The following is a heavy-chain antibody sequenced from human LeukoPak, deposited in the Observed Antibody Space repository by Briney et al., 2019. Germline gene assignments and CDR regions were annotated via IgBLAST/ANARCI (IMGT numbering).Heavy chain of an antibody. Sequence: PGGSLRLSCAASGFTFSSYAMSWVRQAPGKGLEWVSAISGSGGSTYYADSVKGRFTISRDNSKNTLYLQMNSLRAEDTAVYYCAKDLRQGYSTGWEYFDYWGQGTLVTVSS. J-gene: IGHJ4*02. D-gene: IGHD6-19*01. CDR3: AKDLRQGYSTGWEYFDY. V-gene: IGHV3-23*01. CDR2: ISGSGGST. CDR1: GFTFSSYA.